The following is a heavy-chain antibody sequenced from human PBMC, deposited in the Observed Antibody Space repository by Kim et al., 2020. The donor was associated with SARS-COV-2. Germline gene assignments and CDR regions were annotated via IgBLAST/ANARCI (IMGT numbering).Heavy chain of an antibody. D-gene: IGHD1-1*01. Sequence: DYATPVKGRFTISRVDSKSTLYLQMNSLKTEDTAVYYCTTHSEYNWNYFGWGQGTLVTVSS. J-gene: IGHJ4*02. CDR3: TTHSEYNWNYFG. V-gene: IGHV3-15*01.